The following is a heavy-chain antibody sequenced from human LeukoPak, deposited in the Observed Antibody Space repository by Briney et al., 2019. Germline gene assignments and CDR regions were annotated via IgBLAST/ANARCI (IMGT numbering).Heavy chain of an antibody. Sequence: SETLSLTCTVSGGSVSTYYWSWIRQPPGKGLEWIGYIYYSGSTNYNPSLKSRVTMSVDTSKNQFSLKLSSVTAADTAVYYCARSQKSYYYDSSGYYYGGTLDYWGQGTLVTVSS. D-gene: IGHD3-22*01. CDR3: ARSQKSYYYDSSGYYYGGTLDY. J-gene: IGHJ4*02. V-gene: IGHV4-59*02. CDR1: GGSVSTYY. CDR2: IYYSGST.